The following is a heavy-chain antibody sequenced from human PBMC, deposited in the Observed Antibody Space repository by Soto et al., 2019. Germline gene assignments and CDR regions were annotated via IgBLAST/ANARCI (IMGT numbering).Heavy chain of an antibody. CDR3: ARLPRSWGITGTTKIDYFFYGMDV. D-gene: IGHD1-20*01. CDR1: GYTFTSYG. CDR2: ISAYNGNT. Sequence: ASVKVSCTASGYTFTSYGISWVRQAPGQGLEWMGWISAYNGNTNYAQKLQGRVTMTTDTSTSTAYMELRSLRSDDTAVYYCARLPRSWGITGTTKIDYFFYGMDVCRQRPTV. V-gene: IGHV1-18*01. J-gene: IGHJ6*01.